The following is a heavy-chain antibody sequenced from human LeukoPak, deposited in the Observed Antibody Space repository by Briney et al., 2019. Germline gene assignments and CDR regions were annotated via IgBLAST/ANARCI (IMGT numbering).Heavy chain of an antibody. CDR3: ATVRGYRDYMADPVDY. Sequence: EASVKVSCKASGGTFSSYAISWVPQAPGQGLEWMGGIIPIFGTANYAQKFQGRVTITADESTSTAYMELSSLRSEDTAVYYCATVRGYRDYMADPVDYWGQGTLVTVSS. J-gene: IGHJ4*02. CDR2: IIPIFGTA. D-gene: IGHD4-17*01. V-gene: IGHV1-69*13. CDR1: GGTFSSYA.